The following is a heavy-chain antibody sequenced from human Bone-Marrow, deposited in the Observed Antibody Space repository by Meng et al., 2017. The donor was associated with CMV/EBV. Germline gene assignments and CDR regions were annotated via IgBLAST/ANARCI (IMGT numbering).Heavy chain of an antibody. D-gene: IGHD6-13*01. CDR3: ARDRGYSSSRRIKAYYYGMDG. Sequence: SETLSLTCTVSGGSISSGGYYWSWIRQHPGKGLEWIGYIYYSGRTYYNPSLKSRVTISVETSKNQFSLKLSSVTAADTAVYYCARDRGYSSSRRIKAYYYGMDGWGQGTTVAVLL. V-gene: IGHV4-31*03. CDR1: GGSISSGGYY. J-gene: IGHJ6*02. CDR2: IYYSGRT.